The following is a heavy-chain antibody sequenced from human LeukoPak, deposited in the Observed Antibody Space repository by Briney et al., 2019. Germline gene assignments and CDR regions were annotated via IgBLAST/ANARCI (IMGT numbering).Heavy chain of an antibody. J-gene: IGHJ4*02. D-gene: IGHD3-10*01. Sequence: SETLSLTCTVSGGSISSYYWSWTRQPPGKGLEWIGYNYYSGSTNYNPSLKSRVTISVGTSKNQFSLKLSSVTAADTAVYYCAGGWFGELLGGYWGQGTLVTVSS. CDR2: NYYSGST. CDR1: GGSISSYY. CDR3: AGGWFGELLGGY. V-gene: IGHV4-59*01.